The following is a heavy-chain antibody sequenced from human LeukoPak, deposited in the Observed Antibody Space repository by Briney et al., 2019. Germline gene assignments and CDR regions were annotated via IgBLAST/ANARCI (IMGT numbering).Heavy chain of an antibody. V-gene: IGHV4-59*08. D-gene: IGHD6-13*01. J-gene: IGHJ3*02. Sequence: PSETLSLTCAVYGGSFSGYYWSWIRQPPGKGLEWIGYIYYSGSTNYNPSLKSRVTISVDTSKNQFSLKLSSVTAADTAVYYCARRPREAIAAAASDAFDIWGQGTMVTVSS. CDR1: GGSFSGYY. CDR2: IYYSGST. CDR3: ARRPREAIAAAASDAFDI.